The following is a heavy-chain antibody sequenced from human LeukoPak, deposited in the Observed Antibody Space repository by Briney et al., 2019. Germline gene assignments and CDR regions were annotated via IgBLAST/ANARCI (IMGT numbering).Heavy chain of an antibody. V-gene: IGHV3-11*05. CDR3: VKDLGRYRNNCFDY. CDR2: IPSTSNYT. Sequence: GGSLRLSCVASGFTFSDYYMSWIRQAPGKGLEWVSYIPSTSNYTSYADSVKGRFTISRDNAKNSLYLQMSSLRAEDTAVYYCVKDLGRYRNNCFDYWGQGTLVTVSS. CDR1: GFTFSDYY. J-gene: IGHJ4*02. D-gene: IGHD1-26*01.